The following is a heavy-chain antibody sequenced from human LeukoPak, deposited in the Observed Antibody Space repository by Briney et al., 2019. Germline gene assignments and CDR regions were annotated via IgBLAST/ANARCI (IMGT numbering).Heavy chain of an antibody. J-gene: IGHJ5*02. CDR1: GGSISSGSYY. Sequence: SETLSLTCTVSGGSISSGSYYWSWIRQPAGKGLEWIGRIYTSGSTNYNPSLKSRVTISVDTSKNQFSPKLSSVTAADTAVYYCARGVRTSVAGNWFDPWGQGTLVTVSS. V-gene: IGHV4-61*02. D-gene: IGHD6-19*01. CDR2: IYTSGST. CDR3: ARGVRTSVAGNWFDP.